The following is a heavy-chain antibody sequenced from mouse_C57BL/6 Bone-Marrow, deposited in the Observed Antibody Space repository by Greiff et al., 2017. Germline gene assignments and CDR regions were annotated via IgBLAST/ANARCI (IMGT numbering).Heavy chain of an antibody. Sequence: QVQLQQSGPELVKPGASVKISCTASGYAFSSSWMNWVKQRPGKGLEWIGRIYPGDGDTNYNGKFKGKATLTADKSTSKAYMQLSSLTSEESAVYCCARWKQVWFAYWGQGTLVTVSA. J-gene: IGHJ3*01. V-gene: IGHV1-82*01. CDR1: GYAFSSSW. CDR3: ARWKQVWFAY. CDR2: IYPGDGDT.